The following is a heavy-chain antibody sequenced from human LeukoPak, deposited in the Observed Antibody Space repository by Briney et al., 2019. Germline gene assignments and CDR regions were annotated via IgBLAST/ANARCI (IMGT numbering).Heavy chain of an antibody. CDR1: GGSISSGGYY. CDR3: ASTGYCSGGSCYPGYYYYYGMDV. Sequence: SETLSLTCTVSGGSISSGGYYWSWIRQPPGKGLEWIGEINHSGSTNYNPSLKSRVTISVDTSKNQFSLKLSSVTAADTAVYYCASTGYCSGGSCYPGYYYYYGMDVWGQGTTVTVSS. CDR2: INHSGST. D-gene: IGHD2-15*01. J-gene: IGHJ6*02. V-gene: IGHV4-39*07.